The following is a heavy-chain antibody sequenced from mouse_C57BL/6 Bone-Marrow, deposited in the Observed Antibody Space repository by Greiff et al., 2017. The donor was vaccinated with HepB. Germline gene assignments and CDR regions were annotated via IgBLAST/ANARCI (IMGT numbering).Heavy chain of an antibody. Sequence: EVKLVESGGDLVKPGGSLKLSCAASGFTFSSYGMSWVRQTPDKRLEWVATISSGGSYTYYPDSVKGRFTISRDHAKNTLYLQMSSQKSEDTAMYYGAKRGYGSSHWYFDVWGTGTTVTVSS. CDR3: AKRGYGSSHWYFDV. CDR2: ISSGGSYT. CDR1: GFTFSSYG. J-gene: IGHJ1*03. V-gene: IGHV5-6*02. D-gene: IGHD1-1*01.